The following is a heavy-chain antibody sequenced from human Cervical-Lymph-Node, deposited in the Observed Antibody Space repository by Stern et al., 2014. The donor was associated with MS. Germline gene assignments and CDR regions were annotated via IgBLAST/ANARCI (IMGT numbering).Heavy chain of an antibody. D-gene: IGHD1-14*01. Sequence: VQLVESGGGLVQPGGSLRLSCAASGFTFSSYWMHWVRQAPGTGLVWLSHINGDGSSTTYADSVKGRFTISRDNAKNTLYLQMNSLKAEDTAVYYCVRDDVPTRTGLGDYWGQGTLVTVSS. CDR2: INGDGSST. V-gene: IGHV3-74*01. J-gene: IGHJ4*02. CDR1: GFTFSSYW. CDR3: VRDDVPTRTGLGDY.